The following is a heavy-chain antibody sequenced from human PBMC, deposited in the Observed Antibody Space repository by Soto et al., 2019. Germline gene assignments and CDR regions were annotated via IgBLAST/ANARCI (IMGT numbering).Heavy chain of an antibody. V-gene: IGHV3-23*01. CDR3: ARVATSVVLVKIYYFDY. Sequence: GGSLRLSCAASGFTFSSYAMSWVRQAPGKGLEWVSAISGSGGSTYYADSVKGRFTIFRDNSKNTLYLQMNSLRAEDTAVYYCARVATSVVLVKIYYFDYWGQGTLVTVSS. CDR1: GFTFSSYA. D-gene: IGHD2-21*01. CDR2: ISGSGGST. J-gene: IGHJ4*02.